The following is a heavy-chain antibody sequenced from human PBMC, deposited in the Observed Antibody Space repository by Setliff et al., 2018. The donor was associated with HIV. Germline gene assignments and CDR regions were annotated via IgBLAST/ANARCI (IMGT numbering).Heavy chain of an antibody. CDR1: GYTLTELS. J-gene: IGHJ4*02. V-gene: IGHV1-24*01. Sequence: ASVKVSCKVSGYTLTELSMHWVRQAPGKGLEWMGGFDPEDGETIYAQNFQGRVTITADKSTSTAYMELSSLRSEDTAVYYCARGRYYYDTSGYLPPPYWGQGTLVTVS. CDR3: ARGRYYYDTSGYLPPPY. CDR2: FDPEDGET. D-gene: IGHD3-22*01.